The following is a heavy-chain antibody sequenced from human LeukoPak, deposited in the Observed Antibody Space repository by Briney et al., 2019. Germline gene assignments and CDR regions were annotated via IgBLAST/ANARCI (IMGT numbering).Heavy chain of an antibody. CDR1: GFTFSSYA. J-gene: IGHJ3*02. CDR2: ISYDGSNK. CDR3: ARDYNGYDAFDI. V-gene: IGHV3-30-3*01. D-gene: IGHD3-10*01. Sequence: GGSLRLSCAASGFTFSSYAMHWVRQAPGKGLEWVAVISYDGSNKYYADSVKGRFTISRDNSKNTLYLQMNSLRAEDTAVYYCARDYNGYDAFDIWDQGTMVTVSS.